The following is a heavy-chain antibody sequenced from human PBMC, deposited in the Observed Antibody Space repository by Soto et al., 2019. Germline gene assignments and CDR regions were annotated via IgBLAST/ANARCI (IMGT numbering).Heavy chain of an antibody. CDR1: GYSFTSLD. V-gene: IGHV1-8*01. CDR2: MQPSSGRT. J-gene: IGHJ4*02. Sequence: QVQLVQSGAEVREPGASVKVSCKASGYSFTSLDINWVRQTTGHGLEWMGWMQPSSGRTGYAQKFQGRVTMTRDTSIHTAYMELSSLTSDDTAFYYCARGGTAGVDYWGQGTLVTVYS. D-gene: IGHD1-26*01. CDR3: ARGGTAGVDY.